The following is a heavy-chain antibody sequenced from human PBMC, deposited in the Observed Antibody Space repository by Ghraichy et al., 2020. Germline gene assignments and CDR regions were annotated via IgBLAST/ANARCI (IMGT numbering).Heavy chain of an antibody. CDR3: ARGIYGSSRGWFDP. Sequence: GGSLRLSCAASGFTFSNFEMNWVRQAPGKGLEWVSYISSGGGSIYYADSVKGRFTISRDNAKNSLYLQMFSLRAEDTATYYCARGIYGSSRGWFDPWGQGTLVTVSS. J-gene: IGHJ5*02. V-gene: IGHV3-48*03. D-gene: IGHD6-13*01. CDR2: ISSGGGSI. CDR1: GFTFSNFE.